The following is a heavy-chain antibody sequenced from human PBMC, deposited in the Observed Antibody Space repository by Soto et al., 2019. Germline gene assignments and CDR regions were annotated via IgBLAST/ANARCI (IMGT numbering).Heavy chain of an antibody. CDR3: AKDLQVEMAPWPWFDP. Sequence: PGGSLRLSCAASGFTFSSYAMSWVRQAPGKGLEWVSAISGSGGSTYYADSVKGRFTISRDNSKNTLYLQMNSLRAEDTAVYYCAKDLQVEMAPWPWFDPWGQGTQVTVSS. V-gene: IGHV3-23*01. J-gene: IGHJ5*02. D-gene: IGHD2-2*01. CDR2: ISGSGGST. CDR1: GFTFSSYA.